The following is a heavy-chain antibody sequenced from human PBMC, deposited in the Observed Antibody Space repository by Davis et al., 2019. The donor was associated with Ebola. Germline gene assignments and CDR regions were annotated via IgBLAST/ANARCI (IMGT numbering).Heavy chain of an antibody. D-gene: IGHD6-13*01. Sequence: MPSETLSLTCTVSGGSISSGDYYWSWIRQPPGKGLEWIGSIYYSGSTYYNPSLKSRVTISVDTSKNQFSLTLTSVVAADTAVYYCASVAWYYFELWGQGSLVTVSS. CDR1: GGSISSGDYY. V-gene: IGHV4-39*01. J-gene: IGHJ4*02. CDR2: IYYSGST. CDR3: ASVAWYYFEL.